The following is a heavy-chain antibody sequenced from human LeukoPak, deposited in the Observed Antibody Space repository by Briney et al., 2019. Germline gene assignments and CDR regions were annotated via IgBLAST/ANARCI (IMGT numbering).Heavy chain of an antibody. V-gene: IGHV1-2*02. CDR3: ARRGAAAGTWYYYMDV. CDR1: GYTFTGYY. CDR2: INPNSGGT. Sequence: ASVKVSCKASGYTFTGYYMHWVRQAPGQGLEWMGWINPNSGGTNYAQKFQGRVTMTRDTSISTAYTELSRLRSDDTAVYYCARRGAAAGTWYYYMDVWGKGTTVTVSS. D-gene: IGHD6-13*01. J-gene: IGHJ6*03.